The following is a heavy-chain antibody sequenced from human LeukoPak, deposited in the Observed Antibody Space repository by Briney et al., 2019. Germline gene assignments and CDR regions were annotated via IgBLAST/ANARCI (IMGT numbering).Heavy chain of an antibody. Sequence: PGGSLRLSCAASGFTFSIYSMNWVRQAPGKGLERVSSISSSSNYIYYADSVKGRFTVSRDNAKNSLYLQMNSLRPEDTAVYYCARDDYYDSSGSSPGAFDFWGQGTMVTVSS. CDR2: ISSSSNYI. CDR3: ARDDYYDSSGSSPGAFDF. D-gene: IGHD3-22*01. V-gene: IGHV3-21*01. CDR1: GFTFSIYS. J-gene: IGHJ3*01.